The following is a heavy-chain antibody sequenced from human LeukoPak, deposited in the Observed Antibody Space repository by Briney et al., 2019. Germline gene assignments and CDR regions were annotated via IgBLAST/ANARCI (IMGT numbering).Heavy chain of an antibody. D-gene: IGHD2/OR15-2a*01. Sequence: SGESLKISCKGSGYSFTNYWIGWVRQMPGKGLEWMGIIYPGDSDTRYSPSFQGQVTISADKSISTAYLQWSSLKASDTAMYYCARNPLSEDHWFDPWGQGTLVTVSS. J-gene: IGHJ5*02. V-gene: IGHV5-51*01. CDR3: ARNPLSEDHWFDP. CDR1: GYSFTNYW. CDR2: IYPGDSDT.